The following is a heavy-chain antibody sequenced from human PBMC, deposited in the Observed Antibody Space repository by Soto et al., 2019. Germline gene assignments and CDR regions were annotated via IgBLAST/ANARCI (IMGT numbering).Heavy chain of an antibody. CDR1: GFSFSDAW. D-gene: IGHD3-9*01. V-gene: IGHV3-15*07. CDR3: TTDSLFTGQLVRMDN. J-gene: IGHJ4*01. CDR2: IKSKIDGGTT. Sequence: GGSLRLSCAASGFSFSDAWINWVRQAPGKRLERVNRIKSKIDGGTTDFAAPVKGRFAISRDDSRDMVYMEMYSLKTDDTAVYYCTTDSLFTGQLVRMDNWGHGTLVTVSS.